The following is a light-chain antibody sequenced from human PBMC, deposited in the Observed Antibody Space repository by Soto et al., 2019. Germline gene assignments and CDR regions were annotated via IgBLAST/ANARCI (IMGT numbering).Light chain of an antibody. CDR1: QSVLSNSNNKNS. J-gene: IGKJ5*01. CDR2: WAS. CDR3: QQYNNWPQIT. Sequence: DIVMTQSPDSLAVSLGERATINCKSSQSVLSNSNNKNSIAWYQQKPGQPPRLLIYWASTRESGVPDRFSGSGSGTDFTLTISSLQAEDFAVYYCQQYNNWPQITFGQGTRLEIK. V-gene: IGKV4-1*01.